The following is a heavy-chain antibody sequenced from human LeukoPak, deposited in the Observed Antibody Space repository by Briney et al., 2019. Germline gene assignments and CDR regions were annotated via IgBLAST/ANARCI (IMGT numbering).Heavy chain of an antibody. CDR3: ARSGYSGYDPSDY. D-gene: IGHD5-12*01. CDR2: IYHSGST. V-gene: IGHV4-38-2*02. J-gene: IGHJ4*02. Sequence: SETLSLTCTVSGYSISSGYYWGWIRQPPGKGLEWIGSIYHSGSTYYNPSLKSRVTISVDTSKNQFSLKLSSVTAADTAVYYCARSGYSGYDPSDYWGQGTLVTVSS. CDR1: GYSISSGYY.